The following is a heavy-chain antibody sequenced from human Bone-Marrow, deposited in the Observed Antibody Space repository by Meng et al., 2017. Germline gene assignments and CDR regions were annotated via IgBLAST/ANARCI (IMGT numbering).Heavy chain of an antibody. CDR2: ISSSGGGI. CDR1: GLTLSDYY. J-gene: IGHJ4*02. Sequence: GESLNISCVASGLTLSDYYMSWIGQAPGKGLEWVSYISSSGGGIYYADSVKGRFTISRDNAKNSLYLQMNSLRAEDTAVYYCARGAALEWHIVDYWGQGTLVTVSS. V-gene: IGHV3-11*04. CDR3: ARGAALEWHIVDY. D-gene: IGHD3-3*01.